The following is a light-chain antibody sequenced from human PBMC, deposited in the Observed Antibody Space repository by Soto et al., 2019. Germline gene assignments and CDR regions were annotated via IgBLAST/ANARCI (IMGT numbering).Light chain of an antibody. CDR1: QSISSW. CDR3: QQYNSYWYT. J-gene: IGKJ2*01. V-gene: IGKV1-5*01. Sequence: GDRVTLTCRASQSISSWLAWYQQKPGKAPKLLIYDASSLESGVPSKFSGSGSGTEFTLTISSLQPDDFATYYCQQYNSYWYTFGQGTKLEIK. CDR2: DAS.